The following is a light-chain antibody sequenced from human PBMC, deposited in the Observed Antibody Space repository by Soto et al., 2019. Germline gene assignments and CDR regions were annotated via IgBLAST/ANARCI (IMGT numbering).Light chain of an antibody. CDR2: AAS. J-gene: IGKJ1*01. CDR1: QGINSW. V-gene: IGKV1-12*01. Sequence: DIQMTQSPSSGSASVGDRVTMTCRASQGINSWLAWYQQKPGKAPKLLIYAASNLQSGVPSRFSGSGSGTDFTLTISSLQPEDFATYYCQQANSFPWTFGQGTKVEIK. CDR3: QQANSFPWT.